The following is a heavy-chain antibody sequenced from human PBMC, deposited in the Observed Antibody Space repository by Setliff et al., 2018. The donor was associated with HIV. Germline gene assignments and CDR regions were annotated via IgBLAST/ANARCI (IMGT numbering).Heavy chain of an antibody. J-gene: IGHJ4*02. V-gene: IGHV4-59*12. D-gene: IGHD3-22*01. CDR3: ARLEYYSDGNGYLQFYFDY. CDR1: GGSISSYY. Sequence: PSETLSLTCTVSGGSISSYYWSWIRQPPGKGLEWMGEINHSGNTTYNPSLESRVTISADTTKNQFSLKLNTVTAADTAVYYCARLEYYSDGNGYLQFYFDYWGQGTLVTVSS. CDR2: INHSGNT.